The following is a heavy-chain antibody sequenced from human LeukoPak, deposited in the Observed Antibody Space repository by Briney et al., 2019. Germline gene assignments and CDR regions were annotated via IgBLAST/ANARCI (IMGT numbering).Heavy chain of an antibody. CDR3: AKGCSGWSCSYFDS. CDR1: GFTFDDYA. Sequence: GRSLRLSCVASGFTFDDYAMHWARQAPGKGLEWISVISWKSHNIGYADSVKGRFTVSRDNPKNSLYLQLNSLTVDDTAFYYCAKGCSGWSCSYFDSWGQGTLVTVSS. J-gene: IGHJ4*02. CDR2: ISWKSHNI. V-gene: IGHV3-9*01. D-gene: IGHD6-19*01.